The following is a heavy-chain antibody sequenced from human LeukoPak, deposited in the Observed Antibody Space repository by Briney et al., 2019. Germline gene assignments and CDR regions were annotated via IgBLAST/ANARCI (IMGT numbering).Heavy chain of an antibody. CDR3: AGDRAQYYDDAFDI. Sequence: GGSLRLSCAASGFTFNIYWMSWVRPAPGEGLEGVANIKPEGRDVYSLASVKGRFTSSRDKAQDSLYLEMNTRRVQGTAVYYCAGDRAQYYDDAFDIWGQGTMVTVSS. J-gene: IGHJ3*02. V-gene: IGHV3-7*01. D-gene: IGHD3-3*01. CDR1: GFTFNIYW. CDR2: IKPEGRDV.